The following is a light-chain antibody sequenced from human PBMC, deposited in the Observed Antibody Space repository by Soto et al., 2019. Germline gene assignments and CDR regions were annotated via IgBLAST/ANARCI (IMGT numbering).Light chain of an antibody. Sequence: DTVLTQSPGTLSLSPGQRATLSCRASQSVSNNYLAWYQQKPGQAPRLLIYGASHRATGIPVRFSGSGSGTDFTLTISSLEPEDFAVYYCQQRTYSITFGQGTRLEIK. J-gene: IGKJ5*01. CDR3: QQRTYSIT. CDR2: GAS. CDR1: QSVSNNY. V-gene: IGKV3D-20*02.